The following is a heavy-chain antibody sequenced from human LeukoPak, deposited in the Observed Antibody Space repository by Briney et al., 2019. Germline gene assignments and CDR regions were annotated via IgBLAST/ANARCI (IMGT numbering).Heavy chain of an antibody. CDR3: AGDTHSSSWYDH. CDR2: IYSDGNT. V-gene: IGHV3-53*01. CDR1: GFTVSSIY. J-gene: IGHJ5*02. D-gene: IGHD6-19*01. Sequence: GGSLRLSSAVSGFTVSSIYMSWVRQAPGKGLEWVSFIYSDGNTYYGDSVKGRFTLSRDSSRNTLYLPMNSLTVDDTAVYYCAGDTHSSSWYDHWGQGTLVTVSS.